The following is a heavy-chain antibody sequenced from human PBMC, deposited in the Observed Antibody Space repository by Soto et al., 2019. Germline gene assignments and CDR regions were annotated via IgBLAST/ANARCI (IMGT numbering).Heavy chain of an antibody. J-gene: IGHJ5*02. D-gene: IGHD3-3*01. CDR1: GGSINNDNYY. Sequence: SETLSLTCTVSGGSINNDNYYWGWIRQPPGKGLEWIGIIFYNGFTYYSPSLKSRVTISVDTSKNQFSLKLTSVTAADTAVYYCARQDDFWGGSGWFDPWGQGTLVTVSS. CDR3: ARQDDFWGGSGWFDP. CDR2: IFYNGFT. V-gene: IGHV4-39*01.